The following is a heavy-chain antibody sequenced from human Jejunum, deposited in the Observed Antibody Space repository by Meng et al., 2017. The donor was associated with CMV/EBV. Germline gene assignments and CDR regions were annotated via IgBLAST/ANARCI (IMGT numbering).Heavy chain of an antibody. J-gene: IGHJ4*02. D-gene: IGHD3-16*01. Sequence: TFTTYGINWVRQAPGQGLEWMGWINTYNGHSNYAQNFRGRVTMTTDTSTSTAYMELRSLTSDDTAVYYCARDRLAGGSQTMITPGRWGQGTLVTVSS. CDR3: ARDRLAGGSQTMITPGR. V-gene: IGHV1-18*01. CDR1: TFTTYG. CDR2: INTYNGHS.